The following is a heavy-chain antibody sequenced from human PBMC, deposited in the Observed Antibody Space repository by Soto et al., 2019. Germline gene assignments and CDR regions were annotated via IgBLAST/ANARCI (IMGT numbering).Heavy chain of an antibody. J-gene: IGHJ4*02. CDR1: GFTFSTYA. V-gene: IGHV3-23*01. CDR2: ISGSDGTT. CDR3: AKGFTPTYSGSYCAF. Sequence: GGSLRLSCVASGFTFSTYAMYWVRQAPGKGLEWVSAISGSDGTTSYVDSVKGRFTISRDNSKNTLYLQMNRLRAEDTAVYYCAKGFTPTYSGSYCAFWGQGTLVTVSS. D-gene: IGHD1-26*01.